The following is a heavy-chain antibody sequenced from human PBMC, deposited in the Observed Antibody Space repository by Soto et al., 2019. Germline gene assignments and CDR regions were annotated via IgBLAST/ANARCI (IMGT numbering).Heavy chain of an antibody. J-gene: IGHJ4*02. D-gene: IGHD3-22*01. Sequence: GGSLRLSCAASGFTFSSYAMSWVRQAPGKGLEWVSAISGRGGSTYYAESVKGRFTISRDNSKNTLYLQMNSLRAEDMALFYFAKDWGYYYDSSGYRNFDYWGQGTLVTVSS. CDR3: AKDWGYYYDSSGYRNFDY. V-gene: IGHV3-23*01. CDR1: GFTFSSYA. CDR2: ISGRGGST.